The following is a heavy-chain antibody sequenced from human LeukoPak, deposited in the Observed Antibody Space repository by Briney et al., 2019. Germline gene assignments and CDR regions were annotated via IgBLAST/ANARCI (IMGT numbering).Heavy chain of an antibody. CDR2: IYYSGNT. J-gene: IGHJ4*02. V-gene: IGHV4-39*01. CDR1: GCSISSSTYY. CDR3: ATPGEIQLRGPGFDY. D-gene: IGHD5-18*01. Sequence: KPSETLSLTCTVSGCSISSSTYYCAWIRQPPGKGLEWIASIYYSGNTYYNVSLKSRVTISVDTSKNQFSLKLSSVTAADTAVYYCATPGEIQLRGPGFDYWGQGTLVTVSS.